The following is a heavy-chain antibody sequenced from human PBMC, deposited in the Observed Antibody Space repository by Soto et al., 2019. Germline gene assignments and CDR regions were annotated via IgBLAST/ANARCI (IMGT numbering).Heavy chain of an antibody. V-gene: IGHV4-39*01. D-gene: IGHD5-18*01. J-gene: IGHJ4*02. CDR3: ARLGYSYSLYFFDS. CDR1: GGSISTSRYY. CDR2: IYYSGGT. Sequence: PSETLSLTCPVSGGSISTSRYYWGWVRQPPGKGLEWIGHIYYSGGTYYNPSLKSRVTISVDTSKNQFSLNLKSVTAADTAVYYCARLGYSYSLYFFDSWGQGTLGTGS.